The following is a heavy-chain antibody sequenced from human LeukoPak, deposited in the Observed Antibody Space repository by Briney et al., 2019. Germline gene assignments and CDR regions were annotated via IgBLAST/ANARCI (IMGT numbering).Heavy chain of an antibody. V-gene: IGHV3-21*01. CDR3: AREGIAAAGTYADY. Sequence: PGGSLRLSCAASGFTFSSYSMNWVRQAPGKGLEWVSSISSSSSYIYYADSVKGRFTISRDNAKNSLYLQMNSLRAEDTAVYYCAREGIAAAGTYADYWGQGTLVTVSS. CDR1: GFTFSSYS. J-gene: IGHJ4*02. CDR2: ISSSSSYI. D-gene: IGHD6-13*01.